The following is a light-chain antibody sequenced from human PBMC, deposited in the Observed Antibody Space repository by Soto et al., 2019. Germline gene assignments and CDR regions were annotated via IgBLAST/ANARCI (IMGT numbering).Light chain of an antibody. CDR2: EGS. V-gene: IGLV2-23*01. J-gene: IGLJ2*01. CDR3: CSYAGPPRV. Sequence: QSALTQPASVSGSPGQSITISCTGTSSDVGSYNLVSWYQQHPGKAPKLMIYEGSKRPSGVSNRFSGSKSGNTASLTISGLQAEDEADYYCCSYAGPPRVFGGGTKLTVL. CDR1: SSDVGSYNL.